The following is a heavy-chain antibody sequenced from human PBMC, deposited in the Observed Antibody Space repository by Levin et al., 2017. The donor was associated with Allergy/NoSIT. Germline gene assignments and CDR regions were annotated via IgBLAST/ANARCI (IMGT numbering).Heavy chain of an antibody. CDR1: GFSLSTSGVG. J-gene: IGHJ4*02. V-gene: IGHV2-5*02. CDR2: IYWDDDK. D-gene: IGHD2-15*01. CDR3: ALYRVSGPPDYFDY. Sequence: SGPTLVKPTQTLTLTCTFSGFSLSTSGVGVGWIRQPPGKALEWLALIYWDDDKRYSPSLKSRLTITKDTSKNQVVLTMTNMDPVDTATYYCALYRVSGPPDYFDYWGQGTLVTVSS.